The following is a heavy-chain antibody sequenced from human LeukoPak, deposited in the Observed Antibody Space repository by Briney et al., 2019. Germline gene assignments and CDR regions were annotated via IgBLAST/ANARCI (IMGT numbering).Heavy chain of an antibody. CDR2: INPSGGST. CDR1: GYTFTSYY. CDR3: ARAYYYDSSGYGPRDLDY. J-gene: IGHJ4*02. Sequence: ASVKVSCKACGYTFTSYYMHWVRQAPGQGLEWMGIINPSGGSTSYAQKFQGRVTMTRDMSTSTVYMELSSLRSEDTAVYYCARAYYYDSSGYGPRDLDYWGQGTLVTVSS. V-gene: IGHV1-46*01. D-gene: IGHD3-22*01.